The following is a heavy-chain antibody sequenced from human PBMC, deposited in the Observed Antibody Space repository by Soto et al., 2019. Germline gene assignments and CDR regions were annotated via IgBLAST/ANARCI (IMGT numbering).Heavy chain of an antibody. CDR1: GFTFSSYA. Sequence: GGSLRLSCAASGFTFSSYAMSWVRQAPGKGLEWVSAISGSGGSTYYADSVKGRFTISRDNSKNTLYLQMNSLRAEDTAVYYCAKQPPTTYSSSSYYFDYWGQGTLVTVSS. CDR2: ISGSGGST. D-gene: IGHD6-6*01. CDR3: AKQPPTTYSSSSYYFDY. V-gene: IGHV3-23*01. J-gene: IGHJ4*02.